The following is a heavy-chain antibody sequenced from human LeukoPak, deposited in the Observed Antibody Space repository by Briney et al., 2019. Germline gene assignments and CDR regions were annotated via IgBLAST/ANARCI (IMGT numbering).Heavy chain of an antibody. CDR3: ARGSTYYESSGQVPFDY. CDR1: GGSFSGYY. CDR2: INHSGST. Sequence: PSETLSLTCAVYGGSFSGYYWSWIRQPPGKGLEWIGEINHSGSTNYNPSLKSRVTISVDTSKNQFSLKLSSVTAADTAVYYCARGSTYYESSGQVPFDYWGQGTLVTVSS. J-gene: IGHJ4*02. D-gene: IGHD3-22*01. V-gene: IGHV4-34*01.